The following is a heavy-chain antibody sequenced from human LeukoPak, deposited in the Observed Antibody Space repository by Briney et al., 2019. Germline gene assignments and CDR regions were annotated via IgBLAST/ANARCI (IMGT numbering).Heavy chain of an antibody. CDR3: TRPARYCISSSCSNPDY. D-gene: IGHD2-2*01. V-gene: IGHV3-49*04. CDR2: IRSRPYGGTT. CDR1: GFTFSSYS. Sequence: GGSLRLSCAASGFTFSSYSMSWVRQAPGKGLEWVGFIRSRPYGGTTHYAASVKGRFTISRDDSKSIAYLQMNSLKTEDTAVYYCTRPARYCISSSCSNPDYWGQGTLVTVSS. J-gene: IGHJ4*02.